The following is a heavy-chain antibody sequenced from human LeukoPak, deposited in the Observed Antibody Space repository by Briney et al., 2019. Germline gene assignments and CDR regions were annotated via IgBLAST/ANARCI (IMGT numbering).Heavy chain of an antibody. CDR3: AKVVQYTASTGTGLDY. J-gene: IGHJ4*02. CDR2: IWYDGSYK. V-gene: IGHV3-33*06. D-gene: IGHD6-13*01. Sequence: GGSLRLSCAASGFIFSNYGMHWVRQAPGKGLDWVAVIWYDGSYKYYADSVKGRFTISRDNSKNTLYLQMNNLRAEDTAIYYCAKVVQYTASTGTGLDYWGQGTLVTVSS. CDR1: GFIFSNYG.